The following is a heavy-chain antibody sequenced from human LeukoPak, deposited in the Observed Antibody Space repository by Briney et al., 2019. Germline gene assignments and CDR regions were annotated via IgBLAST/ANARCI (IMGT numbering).Heavy chain of an antibody. D-gene: IGHD3-16*02. J-gene: IGHJ4*02. Sequence: ASVKVSCKVSGYTLTELTMHWVRQTPGKGLEWMGGFDPEDGETIYAQKFQGRVTMTEDTSTDTAYMELSSLRSEDTAVYYCATGTFGGVIVPSVSQFDYWGQGTLVTVSS. V-gene: IGHV1-24*01. CDR2: FDPEDGET. CDR3: ATGTFGGVIVPSVSQFDY. CDR1: GYTLTELT.